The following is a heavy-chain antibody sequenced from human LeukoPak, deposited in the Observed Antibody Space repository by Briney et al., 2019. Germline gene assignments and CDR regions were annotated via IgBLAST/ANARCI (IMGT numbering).Heavy chain of an antibody. V-gene: IGHV3-49*04. CDR1: GFTFSSYS. CDR2: IRSKAYGGTT. J-gene: IGHJ4*02. D-gene: IGHD3-10*01. Sequence: PGGSLRLPCAASGFTFSSYSMNWVRQAPGKGLEWVGFIRSKAYGGTTENAASVKGRFTISRDDSKSIAYLQMNSLKTEDTAVYYCTGSFGELTFFDYWGLGTLVTVSS. CDR3: TGSFGELTFFDY.